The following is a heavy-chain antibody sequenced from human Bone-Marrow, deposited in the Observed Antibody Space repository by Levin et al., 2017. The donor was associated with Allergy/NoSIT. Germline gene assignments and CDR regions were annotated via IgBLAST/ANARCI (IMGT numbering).Heavy chain of an antibody. J-gene: IGHJ6*02. D-gene: IGHD6-19*01. CDR2: ISYDGSNK. CDR1: GFTFSSYA. V-gene: IGHV3-30-3*01. Sequence: GESLKISCAASGFTFSSYAMHWVRQAPGKGLEWVAVISYDGSNKYYADSVKGRFTISRDNSKNTLYLQMNSLRAEDTAVYYCARENPNVGAVAGTNRFGRLSYYYDYGMDGWGQGTTVTVSS. CDR3: ARENPNVGAVAGTNRFGRLSYYYDYGMDG.